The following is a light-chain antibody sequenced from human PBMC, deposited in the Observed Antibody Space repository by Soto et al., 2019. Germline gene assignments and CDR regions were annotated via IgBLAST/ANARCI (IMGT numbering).Light chain of an antibody. J-gene: IGKJ5*01. Sequence: EIVMMQSPATLSVSPGESVTLSCRASQLFSSNLAWYQHKPGQAPRLLIYGVSTRDTGVPDRFSGSASGTEFTLTISSLRSEDFAVYYCQQYNNWPRTFGQGTRLE. CDR3: QQYNNWPRT. V-gene: IGKV3-15*01. CDR1: QLFSSN. CDR2: GVS.